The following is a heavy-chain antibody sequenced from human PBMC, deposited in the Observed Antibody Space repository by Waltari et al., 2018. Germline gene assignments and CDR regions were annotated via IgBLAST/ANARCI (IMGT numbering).Heavy chain of an antibody. Sequence: EVQLVESGGGLVKPGGSLRLSCAASGFTFSGYSMNWVRQAPGKGLVWVASISSNSSYIYYADSVKGRFTTSRDNAKNSLYLQMNSLRAEDTAVYYCASQTQGYSYGPPDCWGQGTLVTVSS. CDR1: GFTFSGYS. CDR2: ISSNSSYI. V-gene: IGHV3-21*02. D-gene: IGHD5-18*01. CDR3: ASQTQGYSYGPPDC. J-gene: IGHJ4*02.